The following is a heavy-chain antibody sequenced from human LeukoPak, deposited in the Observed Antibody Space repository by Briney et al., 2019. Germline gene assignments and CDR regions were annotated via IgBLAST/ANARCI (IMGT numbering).Heavy chain of an antibody. CDR2: IYYSGST. CDR3: ARLLPRYSSSWYVDY. CDR1: GGSLSSGDYY. D-gene: IGHD6-13*01. V-gene: IGHV4-30-4*08. J-gene: IGHJ4*02. Sequence: SETLSLTCTVSGGSLSSGDYYWSWIRQPPGKGLEWIGYIYYSGSTYYNPSLKSRVTISVDTSKNQFSLKLSSVTAADTAVYYCARLLPRYSSSWYVDYWGQGTLVTVSS.